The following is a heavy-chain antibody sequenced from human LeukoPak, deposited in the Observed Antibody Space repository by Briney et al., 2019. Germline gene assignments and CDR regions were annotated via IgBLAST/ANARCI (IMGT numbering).Heavy chain of an antibody. CDR2: FIPNRSLS. CDR1: GGTFRRND. CDR3: ASTYSGYHY. V-gene: IGHV1-69*10. J-gene: IGHJ4*02. D-gene: IGHD5-12*01. Sequence: SVKVSCKAFGGTFRRNDLTWVRQAPGQGLEWMGGFIPNRSLSHYAEKFKARVTITADEPTTTLYMELRSLSSEDTAVYYCASTYSGYHYWGQGTLVTVSS.